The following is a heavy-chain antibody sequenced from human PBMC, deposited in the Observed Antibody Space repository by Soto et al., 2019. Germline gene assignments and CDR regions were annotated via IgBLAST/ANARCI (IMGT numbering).Heavy chain of an antibody. J-gene: IGHJ3*02. D-gene: IGHD2-15*01. CDR3: ARAQAVTILSGRAFDI. CDR2: ISYSGST. CDR1: GGSISSDSYY. V-gene: IGHV4-39*07. Sequence: PSETLSLTCTVSGGSISSDSYYWGWIRQSPEKGLEWIASISYSGSTNYNPSLKSRVTISVDTSKNQFSLKLSSVTAADTAVYYCARAQAVTILSGRAFDIWGQGTMVTVSS.